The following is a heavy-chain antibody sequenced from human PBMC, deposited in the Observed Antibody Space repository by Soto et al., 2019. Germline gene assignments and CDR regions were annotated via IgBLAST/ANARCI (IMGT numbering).Heavy chain of an antibody. CDR1: GFTFSNYA. D-gene: IGHD5-12*01. V-gene: IGHV3-30-3*01. J-gene: IGHJ6*02. CDR2: ISYDGSNK. Sequence: QVQLVESGGGVVQPGRSLRLSCAASGFTFSNYAMHWVRQAPGKGLEWVAVISYDGSNKYYADSVKGRFTISRDNSKNTLYLQMNSLRAEDTAVYYCARDWESSGYHYYYGMDVCGQGTTVTVSS. CDR3: ARDWESSGYHYYYGMDV.